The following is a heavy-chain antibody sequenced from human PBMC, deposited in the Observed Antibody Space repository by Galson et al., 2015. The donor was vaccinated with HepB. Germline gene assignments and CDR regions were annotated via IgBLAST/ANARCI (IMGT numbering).Heavy chain of an antibody. CDR2: TYYRSKWYN. CDR3: ARGAAAGTRWNFDY. Sequence: CAISGDSVSSNSAAWNWIRQSPSRGLEWLGRTYYRSKWYNDYAVSVKSRITINPDTSKNQFSLQLNSVTPEDTAVYYCARGAAAGTRWNFDYWGQGTLVTVSS. CDR1: GDSVSSNSAA. D-gene: IGHD6-13*01. J-gene: IGHJ4*02. V-gene: IGHV6-1*01.